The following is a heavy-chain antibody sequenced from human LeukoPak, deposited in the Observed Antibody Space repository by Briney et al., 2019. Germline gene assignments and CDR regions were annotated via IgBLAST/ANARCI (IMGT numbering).Heavy chain of an antibody. Sequence: ASVKVSCKAPGGTFSSYAISWVRQAPGQGLEWMGGIIPIFGTANYAQKFQGRVTITADESTSTAYMELSSLRSEDTAVYYCAREGSAGTWYFDLWGRGTLVTVSS. J-gene: IGHJ2*01. CDR2: IIPIFGTA. V-gene: IGHV1-69*01. CDR1: GGTFSSYA. D-gene: IGHD6-13*01. CDR3: AREGSAGTWYFDL.